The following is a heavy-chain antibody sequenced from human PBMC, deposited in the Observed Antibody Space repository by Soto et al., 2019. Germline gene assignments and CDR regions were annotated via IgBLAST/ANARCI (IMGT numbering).Heavy chain of an antibody. D-gene: IGHD6-6*01. CDR2: INHSGST. V-gene: IGHV4-34*01. J-gene: IGHJ4*02. CDR1: GGSFSGYY. CDR3: ASPEVPERYSSSAGGDY. Sequence: SETLSLTCAVYGGSFSGYYWSWIRQPPGKGLEWIGEINHSGSTNYNPSLKSRVTISVDTSKNQFSLKLSSVTAADTAVYYCASPEVPERYSSSAGGDYWGQGTLVTVSS.